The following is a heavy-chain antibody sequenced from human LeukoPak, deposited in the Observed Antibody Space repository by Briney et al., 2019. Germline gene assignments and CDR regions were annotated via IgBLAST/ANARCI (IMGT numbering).Heavy chain of an antibody. J-gene: IGHJ4*02. V-gene: IGHV3-21*04. Sequence: GGSLRLSCAASGFTFSSYSMNWVRQAPGKGLEWVSSISSRSSYIYYADSVKGRFTISRDNAKNSLYLQMNSLRAEDTAVYYCARDSGGDAYNDYFDSWGQGTLVTVSS. CDR2: ISSRSSYI. CDR1: GFTFSSYS. D-gene: IGHD5-24*01. CDR3: ARDSGGDAYNDYFDS.